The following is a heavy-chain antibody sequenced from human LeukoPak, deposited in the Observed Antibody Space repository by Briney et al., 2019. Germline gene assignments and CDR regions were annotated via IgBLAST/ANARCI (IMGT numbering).Heavy chain of an antibody. Sequence: PGGSLRLSCAASGFTFSSYAMSWVRQAPGKGPEWVSSISGRGTDTYYRDSVKGRFTISRDTSKNTLYMQMNNLRVEDTALYYCVKGFHFDWWGQGTLVTVSS. CDR2: ISGRGTDT. V-gene: IGHV3-23*01. CDR3: VKGFHFDW. J-gene: IGHJ4*02. CDR1: GFTFSSYA.